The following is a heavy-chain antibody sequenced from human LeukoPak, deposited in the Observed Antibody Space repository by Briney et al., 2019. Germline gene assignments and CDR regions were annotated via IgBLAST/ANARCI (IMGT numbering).Heavy chain of an antibody. Sequence: GGSLRLSCAASGFTFSSYWMHWVRQAPGKGLVWVSRINSDGSSTSYADSVKGRFTISRDNAKNTLYLQMNSLRAEDTAVYYCARPTQPDTYYYDSSGYYSAWGQGTLVTVSS. CDR3: ARPTQPDTYYYDSSGYYSA. CDR1: GFTFSSYW. V-gene: IGHV3-74*01. D-gene: IGHD3-22*01. CDR2: INSDGSST. J-gene: IGHJ5*02.